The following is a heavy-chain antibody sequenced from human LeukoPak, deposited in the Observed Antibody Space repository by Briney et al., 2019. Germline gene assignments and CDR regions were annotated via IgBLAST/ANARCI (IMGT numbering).Heavy chain of an antibody. J-gene: IGHJ6*04. V-gene: IGHV4-59*01. Sequence: SETLSLTCTVSGGSISSYYWSWIRQPPGKGLEWIGYIYYSGSANYNPSLKSRVTISADTSKNQFSLKVRSVTAADTAVYYCTRVDDTGGQADCGMDVWGEGTTVTVSS. CDR3: TRVDDTGGQADCGMDV. CDR1: GGSISSYY. CDR2: IYYSGSA. D-gene: IGHD2-8*02.